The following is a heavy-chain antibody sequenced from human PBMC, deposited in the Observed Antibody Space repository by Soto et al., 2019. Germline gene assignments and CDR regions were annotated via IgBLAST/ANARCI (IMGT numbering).Heavy chain of an antibody. CDR1: GYTFTSYG. J-gene: IGHJ4*02. CDR2: ISAYNGNT. CDR3: ARDKGQQLVYDY. D-gene: IGHD6-13*01. V-gene: IGHV1-18*01. Sequence: ASVKVSCKASGYTFTSYGISWVRRAPGQGLEWMGWISAYNGNTNYAQKLQGRVTMTTDTSTSTAYMELRGLRSDDTAVYYCARDKGQQLVYDYWGQGTLVTVSS.